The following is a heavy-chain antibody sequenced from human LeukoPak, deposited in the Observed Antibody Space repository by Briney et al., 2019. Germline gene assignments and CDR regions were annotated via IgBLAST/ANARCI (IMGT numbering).Heavy chain of an antibody. CDR2: ISSSSSYI. J-gene: IGHJ4*02. D-gene: IGHD3-22*01. V-gene: IGHV3-21*01. CDR1: GFTFSSYS. Sequence: GGSLRLSCAASGFTFSSYSMNWVRQAPGKGLEWVSSISSSSSYIYYADSVKGRFTISRDNAKNSLYLQMNSLRAEDTAVYYCARDPEIYDSSGYYYPVDYWGQGTLVTVSS. CDR3: ARDPEIYDSSGYYYPVDY.